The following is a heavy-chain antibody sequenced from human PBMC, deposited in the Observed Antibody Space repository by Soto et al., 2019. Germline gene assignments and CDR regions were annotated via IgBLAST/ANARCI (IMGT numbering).Heavy chain of an antibody. Sequence: GGSLRLSCAASGFTSNSYWMHWSRQAPEKGLVWVSQISGDGTGTRYADSVKGRFTISRDNSKNTLYLQMNSLRAEDTAVYYCAKDSCGEGSCYAFDYWGQGTLVTVSS. CDR3: AKDSCGEGSCYAFDY. V-gene: IGHV3-74*01. D-gene: IGHD2-2*01. J-gene: IGHJ4*02. CDR1: GFTSNSYW. CDR2: ISGDGTGT.